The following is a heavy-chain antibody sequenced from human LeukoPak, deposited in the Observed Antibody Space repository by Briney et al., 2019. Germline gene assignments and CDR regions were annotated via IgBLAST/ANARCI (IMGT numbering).Heavy chain of an antibody. CDR1: GFTFSDYY. V-gene: IGHV3-11*04. J-gene: IGHJ6*04. D-gene: IGHD3-10*02. CDR2: ISGSGSDI. CDR3: AELGITMIGGV. Sequence: GGSLRLSCATSGFTFSDYYMSWIRQAPGKGLEWLSYISGSGSDINYADSVKGRFTVSRDNAKSALYLQMNSLRAEDTAVYYCAELGITMIGGVWGKGTTVTISS.